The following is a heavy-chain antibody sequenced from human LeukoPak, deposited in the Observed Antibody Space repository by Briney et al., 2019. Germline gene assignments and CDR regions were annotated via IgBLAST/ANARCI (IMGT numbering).Heavy chain of an antibody. CDR2: IYYTGMS. CDR1: DGSISSYF. Sequence: PSETLSLTCTVPDGSISSYFWSWIRQPPGKGLAWIGYIYYTGMSNSKPSLKSRVTISMDTSKNQFSLQLSSVTAADTAIYYCARHGRMVIMSKFSTGIDQWGQGTLVTVSS. J-gene: IGHJ4*02. D-gene: IGHD2-8*01. CDR3: ARHGRMVIMSKFSTGIDQ. V-gene: IGHV4-59*08.